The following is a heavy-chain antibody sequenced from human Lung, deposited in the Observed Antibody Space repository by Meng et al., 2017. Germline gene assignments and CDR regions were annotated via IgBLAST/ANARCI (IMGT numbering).Heavy chain of an antibody. CDR1: GGSCSDYY. V-gene: IGHV4-34*01. CDR3: ARGPTTMAHDFDY. D-gene: IGHD4-11*01. CDR2: INHSGST. J-gene: IGHJ4*02. Sequence: HAQLQPWGLGLLTPSETLSLTCVVSGGSCSDYYWSWIRQPPGKGLEWIGEINHSGSTNYNPSPESRATISVDTSQNNLSLKLSSVTAADSAVYYCARGPTTMAHDFDYWGQGTLVTVSS.